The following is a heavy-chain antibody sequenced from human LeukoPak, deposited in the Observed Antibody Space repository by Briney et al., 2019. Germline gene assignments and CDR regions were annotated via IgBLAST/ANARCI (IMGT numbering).Heavy chain of an antibody. CDR1: GGSFSGYY. D-gene: IGHD6-6*01. CDR3: ARDLGYTSSSPFWYFDL. J-gene: IGHJ2*01. V-gene: IGHV4-34*01. CDR2: IHHSGTA. Sequence: SETLSLTCAVYGGSFSGYYWSWIRQPPGKGLEWIGEIHHSGTANYNPSLKSRVTISVDTSKNQFSLKLSSVTAADTAVYYCARDLGYTSSSPFWYFDLWDRGTLVTVSS.